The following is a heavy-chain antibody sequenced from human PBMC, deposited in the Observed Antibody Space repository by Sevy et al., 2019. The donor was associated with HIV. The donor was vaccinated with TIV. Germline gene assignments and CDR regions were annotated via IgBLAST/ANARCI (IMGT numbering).Heavy chain of an antibody. J-gene: IGHJ4*02. CDR1: GFTFSSYS. CDR3: ARDRRGYSYGYGGALDY. Sequence: GGSLRLSCAASGFTFSSYSMNWVRQAPGKGLEWVSSIDSSTNYIYYADSVKGRFTISRDNAINSVYLQMNSLRAEDTSVYYCARDRRGYSYGYGGALDYWGQGTLVTVSS. CDR2: IDSSTNYI. D-gene: IGHD5-18*01. V-gene: IGHV3-21*06.